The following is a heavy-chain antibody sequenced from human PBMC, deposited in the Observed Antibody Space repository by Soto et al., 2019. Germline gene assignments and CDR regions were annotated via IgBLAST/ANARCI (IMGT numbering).Heavy chain of an antibody. V-gene: IGHV4-61*01. J-gene: IGHJ3*02. CDR1: GVIVSRGTYY. Sequence: SETLSLTCNVSGVIVSRGTYYWSWIRQPPGKGRVWIGYIYYSGSTNYNPSLKSRVTISVDTSKNQFSLKLSSVTAADTAVYYCARDSGYCSGGSCPENDAFDIWGQGTMVTVSS. D-gene: IGHD2-15*01. CDR2: IYYSGST. CDR3: ARDSGYCSGGSCPENDAFDI.